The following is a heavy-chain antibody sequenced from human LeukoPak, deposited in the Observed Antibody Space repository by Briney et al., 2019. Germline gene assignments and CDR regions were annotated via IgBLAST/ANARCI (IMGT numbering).Heavy chain of an antibody. CDR1: GGSISSGGYY. CDR2: IYYSGST. Sequence: PSQTLSLTCTVSGGSISSGGYYWSWIRQHPGKGLEWIGYIYYSGSTYYNPSLKSRVTISVDTSKNQFSLKLSSVTAADTAVYYCARVGQLLEYYDSAETNWFDPWGQGTLVTVSS. J-gene: IGHJ5*02. D-gene: IGHD3-22*01. V-gene: IGHV4-31*03. CDR3: ARVGQLLEYYDSAETNWFDP.